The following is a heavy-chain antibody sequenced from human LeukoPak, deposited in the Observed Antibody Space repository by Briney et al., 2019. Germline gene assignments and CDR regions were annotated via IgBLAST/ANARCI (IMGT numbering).Heavy chain of an antibody. V-gene: IGHV4-59*01. CDR3: ARSYGDYWGLDY. D-gene: IGHD4-17*01. Sequence: PSETLSLTCTVSGGSISSYYWSWIRQPPGKGLEWIGYIYYSGSTNYNPSLKSRVTISVDTSKNQFSLKLSSVTAADTAVYYCARSYGDYWGLDYWGQGTLVTVSS. CDR2: IYYSGST. CDR1: GGSISSYY. J-gene: IGHJ4*02.